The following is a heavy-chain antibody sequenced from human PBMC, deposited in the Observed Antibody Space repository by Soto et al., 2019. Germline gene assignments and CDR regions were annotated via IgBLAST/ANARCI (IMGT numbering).Heavy chain of an antibody. CDR2: IYPGDSDT. J-gene: IGHJ6*02. CDR1: GYSFATYW. CDR3: ARPRSSSRNYYGMDV. V-gene: IGHV5-51*01. Sequence: GESLKISCKGSGYSFATYWIGWVRQMPGKGLEWMGIIYPGDSDTRYSPSFQGQVTISADKSISTAYLQWNSLKASDTAMYYCARPRSSSRNYYGMDVWGQGTTVTVSS. D-gene: IGHD6-13*01.